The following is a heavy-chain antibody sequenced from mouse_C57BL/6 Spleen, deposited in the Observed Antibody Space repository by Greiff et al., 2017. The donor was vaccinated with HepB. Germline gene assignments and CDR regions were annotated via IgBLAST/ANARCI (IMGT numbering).Heavy chain of an antibody. CDR2: INPSSGYT. J-gene: IGHJ2*01. CDR1: GYTFTSYT. Sequence: VQLQESGAELARPGASVKMSCKASGYTFTSYTMHWVKQRPGQGLEWIGYINPSSGYTKYNQKFKDKATLTADKSSSTAYMQLSSLTSEDSAVYYCAKEWELLGPPDDWGQGTTLTVSS. V-gene: IGHV1-4*01. CDR3: AKEWELLGPPDD. D-gene: IGHD1-1*01.